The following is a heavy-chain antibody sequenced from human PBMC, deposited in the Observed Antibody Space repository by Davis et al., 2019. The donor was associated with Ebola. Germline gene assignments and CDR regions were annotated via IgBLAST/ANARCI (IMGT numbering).Heavy chain of an antibody. Sequence: SVKVSCKASGGTFSSYAISWVRQAPGQGLEWMGGIIPILGIANYAQKFQGRVTITADESTSTAYMELSSLRSEDTAVYYCASGLVRGESYWYFDLWGRSTLVTVSS. J-gene: IGHJ2*01. CDR2: IIPILGIA. CDR3: ASGLVRGESYWYFDL. D-gene: IGHD6-6*01. CDR1: GGTFSSYA. V-gene: IGHV1-69*10.